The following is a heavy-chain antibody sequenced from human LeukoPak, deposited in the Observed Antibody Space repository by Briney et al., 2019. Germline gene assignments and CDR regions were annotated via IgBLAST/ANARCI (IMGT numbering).Heavy chain of an antibody. J-gene: IGHJ4*02. CDR2: ISDSGAGT. CDR3: ARDAGSSHDY. V-gene: IGHV3-23*01. CDR1: GFTFSSYA. Sequence: GRSLRLSCAASGFTFSSYAMGWVRQAPGKGLEWVSAISDSGAGTYYADSVKGRFTISRDNSKNMLYLQMNSLRAEDTAVYYCARDAGSSHDYWGQGTLVTVSS. D-gene: IGHD6-13*01.